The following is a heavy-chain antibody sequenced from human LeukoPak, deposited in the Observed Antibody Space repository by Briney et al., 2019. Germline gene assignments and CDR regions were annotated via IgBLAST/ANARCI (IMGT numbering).Heavy chain of an antibody. CDR3: ATYRFDY. D-gene: IGHD3-16*02. V-gene: IGHV6-1*01. J-gene: IGHJ4*02. CDR1: GDSVSRTNVA. CDR2: TIYRSEWHH. Sequence: SQTLSLTCAISGDSVSRTNVAWNWIRQSPSGGLEWLGRTIYRSEWHHDYADSMKGRITISPDTSKNQFSLQLNSVTPEDTAVYYCATYRFDYWGQGTLVTASS.